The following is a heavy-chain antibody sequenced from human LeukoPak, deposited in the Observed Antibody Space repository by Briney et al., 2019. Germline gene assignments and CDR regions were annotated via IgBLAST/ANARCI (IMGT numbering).Heavy chain of an antibody. Sequence: GGSLRLSCAASGFTLSSNAMSWVRQAPGKGLEWVATISSSGGSTYYADSVKGRFTISRDSSKNTISLQMNSLRAEDTAVYYCAKDMYSSSWYCDYWGQGTLVTVSS. J-gene: IGHJ4*02. D-gene: IGHD6-13*01. CDR2: ISSSGGST. V-gene: IGHV3-23*01. CDR1: GFTLSSNA. CDR3: AKDMYSSSWYCDY.